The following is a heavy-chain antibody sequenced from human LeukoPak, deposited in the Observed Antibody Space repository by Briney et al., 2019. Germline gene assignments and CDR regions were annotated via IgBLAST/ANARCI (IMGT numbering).Heavy chain of an antibody. D-gene: IGHD3-10*01. CDR1: GYTFTGYY. CDR2: INPHSGAT. Sequence: ASVKVSCKASGYTFTGYYIHWVRQAPGQGPECMGWINPHSGATNYAQKFQGRVTMTRDTSISTAFMELSSLRSDDTAMYYCSRDLLMYYSGSGESTWGQGTQVTVSS. V-gene: IGHV1-2*02. J-gene: IGHJ5*02. CDR3: SRDLLMYYSGSGEST.